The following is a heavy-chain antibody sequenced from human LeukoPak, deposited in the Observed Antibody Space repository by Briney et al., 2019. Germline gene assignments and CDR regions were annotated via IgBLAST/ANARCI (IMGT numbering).Heavy chain of an antibody. CDR2: IFYSGNT. Sequence: PSETLSLTCTVSSGSVSNSHYYWAWVRQPPGKGLEWLGSIFYSGNTHYNPSLKSPVTISIDTSKNQFSLKVSSVTAADTAIYYCARARAAAGTPLFDYWGQGTLVTVSS. CDR1: SGSVSNSHYY. J-gene: IGHJ4*02. V-gene: IGHV4-39*07. CDR3: ARARAAAGTPLFDY. D-gene: IGHD6-13*01.